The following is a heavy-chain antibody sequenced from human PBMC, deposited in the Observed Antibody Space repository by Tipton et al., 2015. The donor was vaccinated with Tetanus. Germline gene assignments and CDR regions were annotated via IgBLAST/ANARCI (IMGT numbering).Heavy chain of an antibody. V-gene: IGHV4-34*01. J-gene: IGHJ4*02. CDR3: ARGFYYDSSGYYWAFDY. Sequence: LRLSCAVYGGSFSGYYWSWIRQPPGKGLEWIGEINHSGSTNYNPSLKSRVTISVDTSKNQFSLKLSSVTAADTAVYYCARGFYYDSSGYYWAFDYWGQGTLVTVSS. CDR2: INHSGST. CDR1: GGSFSGYY. D-gene: IGHD3-22*01.